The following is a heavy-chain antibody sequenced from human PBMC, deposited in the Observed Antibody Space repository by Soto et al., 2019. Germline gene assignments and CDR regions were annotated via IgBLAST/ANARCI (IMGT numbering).Heavy chain of an antibody. CDR3: ARASAAGLDFDY. Sequence: GGSLRLSCAASGFTFSSYDMHWVRQATGKGPEWVSAIGSVGDTYYPGSVKGRFTISRENAKNSLYLQMNSLRAGDTAVYYCARASAAGLDFDYWGQGTLVTVSS. V-gene: IGHV3-13*01. CDR1: GFTFSSYD. J-gene: IGHJ4*02. CDR2: IGSVGDT. D-gene: IGHD6-13*01.